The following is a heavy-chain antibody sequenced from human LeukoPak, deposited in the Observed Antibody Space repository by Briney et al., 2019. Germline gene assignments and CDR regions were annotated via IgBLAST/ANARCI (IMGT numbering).Heavy chain of an antibody. V-gene: IGHV4-38-2*01. CDR2: IYYSGST. CDR3: ARYYDSSGYYYYYGMDV. J-gene: IGHJ6*02. D-gene: IGHD3-22*01. Sequence: ASETLSLTCAVSGYSISSGYYWGWIRQPPGKGLEWIGSIYYSGSTYYNPSLKSRVTISVDTSKNQFSLKLSSVTAADTAVYYCARYYDSSGYYYYYGMDVWGQGTTVTVSS. CDR1: GYSISSGYY.